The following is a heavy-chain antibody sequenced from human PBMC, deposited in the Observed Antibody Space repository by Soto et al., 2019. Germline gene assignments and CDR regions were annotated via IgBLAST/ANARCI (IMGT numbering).Heavy chain of an antibody. CDR1: GFTFSSYA. Sequence: RLSCAASGFTFSSYAMHWVRQAPGKGLEWVAVISYDGSNKYYADSVKGRFTISRDNSKNTLYLQMNSLRAEDTAVYYCARDRYIVVAPAAPFYYYYGMDVWGQGTTVTVSS. CDR3: ARDRYIVVAPAAPFYYYYGMDV. CDR2: ISYDGSNK. D-gene: IGHD2-2*01. J-gene: IGHJ6*02. V-gene: IGHV3-30-3*01.